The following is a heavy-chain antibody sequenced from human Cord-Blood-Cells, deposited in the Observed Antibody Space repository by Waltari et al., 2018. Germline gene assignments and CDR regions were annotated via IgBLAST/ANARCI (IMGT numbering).Heavy chain of an antibody. CDR3: ASRGGLRFLEWLPTPFFDY. CDR1: GGSFSGYY. Sequence: QVQLQQWGAGLLKPSETLSLTCAVYGGSFSGYYWSWIRQPPGKGLEWIGEINHSGSTNYNLSLKSRVTISVDTSKNQFSLKLSSVTAADTAVYYCASRGGLRFLEWLPTPFFDYWGQGTLVTVSS. D-gene: IGHD3-3*01. V-gene: IGHV4-34*01. J-gene: IGHJ4*02. CDR2: INHSGST.